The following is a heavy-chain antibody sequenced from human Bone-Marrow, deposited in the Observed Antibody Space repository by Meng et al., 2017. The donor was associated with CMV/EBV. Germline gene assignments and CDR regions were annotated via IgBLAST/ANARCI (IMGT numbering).Heavy chain of an antibody. CDR2: IYSGGST. J-gene: IGHJ4*02. CDR3: ASLGRILGFDY. CDR1: GFTFDDYT. D-gene: IGHD2-15*01. Sequence: GGSLRLSCAASGFTFDDYTMHWVRQAPGKGLEWVSVIYSGGSTYYADSVKGRFTISRDNSKNTLYLQMNSLRAEDTAVYYCASLGRILGFDYWGQGTLVTVSS. V-gene: IGHV3-66*02.